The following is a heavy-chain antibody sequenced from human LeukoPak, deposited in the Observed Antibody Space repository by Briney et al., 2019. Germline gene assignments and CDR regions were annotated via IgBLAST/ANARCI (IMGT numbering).Heavy chain of an antibody. CDR1: GGTFSSYA. J-gene: IGHJ4*02. CDR2: IIPIFGIA. Sequence: ASVKVSCKASGGTFSSYAISWVRQAPGQGLEWMGRIIPIFGIANYAQKFQGRVTITADKSTSTAYMELSSLRSEDTAVYYCAKDYRPDGFNDIDYWGQGTQVTVSS. CDR3: AKDYRPDGFNDIDY. D-gene: IGHD5-24*01. V-gene: IGHV1-69*04.